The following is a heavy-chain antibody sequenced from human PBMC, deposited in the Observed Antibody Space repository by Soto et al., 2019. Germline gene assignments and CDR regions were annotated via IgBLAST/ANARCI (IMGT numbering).Heavy chain of an antibody. V-gene: IGHV3-30*18. CDR2: ISNDGSDK. J-gene: IGHJ3*01. CDR1: GFTFNNYG. Sequence: QVQLVESGGGVVQPGRSLRLSCAASGFTFNNYGMHWARQAPGKGLEWVAAISNDGSDKYYADSVKGRLTISRDKSKNTLFLQMSSLRAEDTAVYYCAKDQARAASHGIDWGQGTMVTLSS. CDR3: AKDQARAASHGID. D-gene: IGHD6-13*01.